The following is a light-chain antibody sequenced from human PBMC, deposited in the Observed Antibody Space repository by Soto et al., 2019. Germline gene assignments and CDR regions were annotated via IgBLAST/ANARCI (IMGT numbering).Light chain of an antibody. CDR2: GAS. J-gene: IGKJ4*01. Sequence: EIVLTQSPGTLSLSPGERATLSCRASQSVSSSYLAWYQQKPGQAPWLLIYGASSRATGIPDRFSGSGSGTDFPLTISSLEPEDLAVYYCQHYVSYPLTFGGGTRWRSN. CDR1: QSVSSSY. CDR3: QHYVSYPLT. V-gene: IGKV3-20*01.